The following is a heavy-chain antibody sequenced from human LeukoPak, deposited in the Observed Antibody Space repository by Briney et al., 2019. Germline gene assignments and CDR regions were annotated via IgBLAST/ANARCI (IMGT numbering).Heavy chain of an antibody. D-gene: IGHD2-15*01. Sequence: GGSLRLSCAASGFSFSSYAMSWVRQAPGKGLEWVSGISDTGDRTLYADSAKGRFTISRDNSKNTVYLQMDSLRVEDTALYYCTKGGVVALGIGANDYWGQGTLVTVSS. V-gene: IGHV3-23*01. CDR3: TKGGVVALGIGANDY. CDR2: ISDTGDRT. J-gene: IGHJ4*02. CDR1: GFSFSSYA.